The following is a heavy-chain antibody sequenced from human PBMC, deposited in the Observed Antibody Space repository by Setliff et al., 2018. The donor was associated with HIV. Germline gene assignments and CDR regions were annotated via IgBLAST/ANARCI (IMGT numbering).Heavy chain of an antibody. CDR1: GYSFTSYW. CDR3: AIITHSSGWWGWTY. Sequence: GESLKISCKGSGYSFTSYWIGWVRQMPGKGLEWMGIIYPGDSDTRYSPSFQGQVTISADKSISTAYMDLRSLRSEDTAIYYCAIITHSSGWWGWTYWGQGTLVTVSS. CDR2: IYPGDSDT. V-gene: IGHV5-51*01. D-gene: IGHD6-19*01. J-gene: IGHJ4*02.